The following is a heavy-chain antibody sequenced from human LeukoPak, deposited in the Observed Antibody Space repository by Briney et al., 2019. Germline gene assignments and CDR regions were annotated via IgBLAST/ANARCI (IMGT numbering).Heavy chain of an antibody. J-gene: IGHJ1*01. CDR1: GFIFSNYW. CDR2: INSDGSST. CDR3: ATYSSMNAREFQH. Sequence: GGSLRLSCAASGFIFSNYWMHWVRQAPGKGLVWVSRINSDGSSTSYADSVKGRFTISRDNAKNTLYLQMNSLRAEDTAVYYCATYSSMNAREFQHWGQGTLVTVSS. V-gene: IGHV3-74*01. D-gene: IGHD2-2*01.